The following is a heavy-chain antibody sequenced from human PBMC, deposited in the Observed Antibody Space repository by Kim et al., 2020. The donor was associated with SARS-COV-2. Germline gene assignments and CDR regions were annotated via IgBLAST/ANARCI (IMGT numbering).Heavy chain of an antibody. CDR3: ARTTGWRYIAAAGNAQPYYFDY. J-gene: IGHJ4*02. CDR2: IYYSGST. CDR1: GGSISSSSYY. D-gene: IGHD6-13*01. Sequence: SETLSLTCTVSGGSISSSSYYWGWIRQPPGKGLEWIGSIYYSGSTYYNPSLKSRVTISVDTSKNQFSLKLSSVTAADTAVYYCARTTGWRYIAAAGNAQPYYFDYWGQGTLVTVSS. V-gene: IGHV4-39*07.